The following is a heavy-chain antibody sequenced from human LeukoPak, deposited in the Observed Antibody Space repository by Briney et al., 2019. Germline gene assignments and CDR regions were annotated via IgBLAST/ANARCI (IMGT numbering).Heavy chain of an antibody. J-gene: IGHJ1*01. CDR1: GFTFSSYW. Sequence: GGSLRLSCAASGFTFSSYWMSWVRQAPGKGLEWVSAISNTGGSTYYADSVKGRFTISRDKSKNTLSLQMNSLRAEDTAVYYCAQQVGYCSSGSCYFTYWGQGTLVTVSS. CDR3: AQQVGYCSSGSCYFTY. CDR2: ISNTGGST. D-gene: IGHD2-15*01. V-gene: IGHV3-23*01.